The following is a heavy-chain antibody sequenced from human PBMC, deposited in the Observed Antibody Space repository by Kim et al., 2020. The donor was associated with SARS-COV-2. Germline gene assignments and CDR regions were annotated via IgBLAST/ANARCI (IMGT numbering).Heavy chain of an antibody. CDR3: AALDSVQVPGGI. D-gene: IGHD3-10*01. J-gene: IGHJ4*02. Sequence: YVDSVKGRFTMSSDNAKTSLYLQMNSLRTEDTAIYYCAALDSVQVPGGIWGQGTLVTVSS. V-gene: IGHV3-48*03.